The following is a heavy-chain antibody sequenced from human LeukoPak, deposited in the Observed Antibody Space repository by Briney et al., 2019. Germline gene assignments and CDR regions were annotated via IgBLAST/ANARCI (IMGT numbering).Heavy chain of an antibody. J-gene: IGHJ4*02. CDR2: IYHSGST. V-gene: IGHV4-59*08. D-gene: IGHD3-10*01. CDR3: ARVRFPNYYGSGSPYDY. Sequence: PSETLSLTCTVSGGSISSYYWSWIRQPPGKGLEWIGYIYHSGSTNYNPSLKSRVTISVDTSKNQFSLKLKSVTAADTAVYYCARVRFPNYYGSGSPYDYWGQGTLVTVSS. CDR1: GGSISSYY.